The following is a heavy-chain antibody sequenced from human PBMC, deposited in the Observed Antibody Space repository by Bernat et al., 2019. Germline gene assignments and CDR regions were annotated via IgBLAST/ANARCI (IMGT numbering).Heavy chain of an antibody. D-gene: IGHD2-15*01. J-gene: IGHJ4*02. CDR3: ARDGPRYCSGGSCYPYY. Sequence: QVQLVESGGGVVQPGRSLRLSCAASGFTFSSYGMHWVRQAPGKGLEWVAVIWYDGSKKYYADSVKGRFTISRDNSKNTLYLQMNSLRAEDTAVYYCARDGPRYCSGGSCYPYYWGQGTLVTVSS. V-gene: IGHV3-33*01. CDR1: GFTFSSYG. CDR2: IWYDGSKK.